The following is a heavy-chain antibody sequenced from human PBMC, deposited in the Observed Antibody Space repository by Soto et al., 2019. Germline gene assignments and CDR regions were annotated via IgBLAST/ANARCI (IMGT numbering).Heavy chain of an antibody. Sequence: GGSLRLSCAASGVTFSSYYMTWVRQAPGKGLEWVANIKGDGSDVFYVDSAKGRFTISRDNAKNSLFLQMDSLRVEDTAVYYCTSGPLGAAHYWGQGTLVTVSS. CDR3: TSGPLGAAHY. J-gene: IGHJ4*02. CDR2: IKGDGSDV. D-gene: IGHD6-25*01. V-gene: IGHV3-7*01. CDR1: GVTFSSYY.